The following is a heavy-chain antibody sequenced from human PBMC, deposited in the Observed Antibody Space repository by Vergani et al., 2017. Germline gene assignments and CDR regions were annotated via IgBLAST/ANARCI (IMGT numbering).Heavy chain of an antibody. Sequence: VQLVESGGGLIQPGGSLRLSCAASGFTVSSNYMSWVRQAPGKGLEWVAVISYDGSNKYYADSVKGRFTISRDNSKNTLYLQMNSLRAEDTAVYYCAKDQGPYCSGGSCYSTNWGQGTLVTVSS. D-gene: IGHD2-15*01. CDR2: ISYDGSNK. CDR3: AKDQGPYCSGGSCYSTN. V-gene: IGHV3-30*18. CDR1: GFTVSSNY. J-gene: IGHJ4*02.